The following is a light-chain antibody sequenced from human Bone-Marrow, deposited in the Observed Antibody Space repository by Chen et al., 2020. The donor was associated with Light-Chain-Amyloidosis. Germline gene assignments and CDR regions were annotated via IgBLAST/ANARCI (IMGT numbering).Light chain of an antibody. CDR2: RET. CDR1: DLPTKY. Sequence: SYELTQPPSVSVSPGQTARITCSGDDLPTKYAYWYKHKPGQAPVLVIHRETERPSGISEPFSGSSSGTTATLTISGVQAEDEADYHCQSADSSGTYEGIFGGGTKLTVL. V-gene: IGLV3-25*03. CDR3: QSADSSGTYEGI. J-gene: IGLJ2*01.